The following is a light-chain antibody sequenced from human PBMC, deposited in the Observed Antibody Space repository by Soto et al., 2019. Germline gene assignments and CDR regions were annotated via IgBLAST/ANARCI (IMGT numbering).Light chain of an antibody. CDR3: QSYDSSLSGYV. CDR2: GNS. Sequence: QSVLTQPPSVSGAPGQRVTSSCTGSSSNIGAGYDVHWYQQLPGTAPKLLISGNSNRPSGVPDRFSGSKSVTSSSLAITGLQAEAEADYYGQSYDSSLSGYVFGAGTKLTVL. V-gene: IGLV1-40*01. CDR1: SSNIGAGYD. J-gene: IGLJ1*01.